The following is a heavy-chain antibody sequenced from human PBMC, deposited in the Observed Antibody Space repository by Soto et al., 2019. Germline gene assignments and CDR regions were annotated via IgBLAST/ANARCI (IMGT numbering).Heavy chain of an antibody. CDR2: ISSSSSTI. J-gene: IGHJ6*03. CDR1: GFTFSSYS. Sequence: EVQLVESGGGLVQPGGSLRLSCAASGFTFSSYSMNWVRQAPGKGLEWVSYISSSSSTIYYADSVKGRFTISRDNAKNSLYLQMNSLRAEDTAVYYCAGDTLYYYYMDVWGKGTTVTVSS. CDR3: AGDTLYYYYMDV. V-gene: IGHV3-48*01. D-gene: IGHD5-18*01.